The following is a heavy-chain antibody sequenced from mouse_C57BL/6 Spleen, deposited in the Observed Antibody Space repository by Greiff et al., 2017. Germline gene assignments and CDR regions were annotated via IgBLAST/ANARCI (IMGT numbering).Heavy chain of an antibody. CDR3: ARGGAPDY. CDR2: IYPGDGDT. CDR1: GYAFSSSW. V-gene: IGHV1-82*01. J-gene: IGHJ4*01. Sequence: QVQLKESGPELVKPGASVKISCKASGYAFSSSWMNWVKQRPGKGLEWIGRIYPGDGDTNYNGKFKGKATLTADKSSSTAYMQLSSLTSEDSAVYFCARGGAPDYWGQGTSVTVSS.